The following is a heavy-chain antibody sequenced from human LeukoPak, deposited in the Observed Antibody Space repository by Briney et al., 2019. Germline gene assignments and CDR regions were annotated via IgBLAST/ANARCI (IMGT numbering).Heavy chain of an antibody. D-gene: IGHD5-18*01. CDR1: GYSISSSYY. J-gene: IGHJ6*03. CDR3: ARDDSRGYNYGHYYYYMDV. V-gene: IGHV4-38-2*02. Sequence: SETLSLTCAVSGYSISSSYYWGWIRQPPGKGLEWIGSIYHSGSTYYNPSLKSRVTISVDTSKNQSSLKLNSVTAADTAVYYCARDDSRGYNYGHYYYYMDVWGKGTTVTVSS. CDR2: IYHSGST.